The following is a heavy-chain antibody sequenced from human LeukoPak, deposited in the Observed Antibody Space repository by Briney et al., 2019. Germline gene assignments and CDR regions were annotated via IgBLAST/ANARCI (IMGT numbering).Heavy chain of an antibody. CDR2: ISGSGGST. CDR1: GFTFSSYA. D-gene: IGHD1-26*01. Sequence: GGSLRLSCAASGFTFSSYAMSWVRQAPGKGLEWVSAISGSGGSTYYADSVKGRFTISRDNSKNTLYPQMNSLRAEDTAVYYCAKDQSIVGAQYFQHWGQGTLVTISS. CDR3: AKDQSIVGAQYFQH. V-gene: IGHV3-23*01. J-gene: IGHJ1*01.